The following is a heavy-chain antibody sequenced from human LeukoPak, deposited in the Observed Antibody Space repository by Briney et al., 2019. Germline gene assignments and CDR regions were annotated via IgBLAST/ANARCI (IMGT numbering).Heavy chain of an antibody. D-gene: IGHD7-27*01. CDR1: GGSISITNW. CDR2: VHLDGRT. V-gene: IGHV4-4*02. CDR3: ARGSSWGFGPREFDY. Sequence: SGTLSLTCGVSGGSISITNWWTLVRQPPGKGLEWIGEVHLDGRTNYNPSLESRVTISVDKSENHISLRLTSVTAADTAVYYCARGSSWGFGPREFDYWGQGRLVTVSS. J-gene: IGHJ4*02.